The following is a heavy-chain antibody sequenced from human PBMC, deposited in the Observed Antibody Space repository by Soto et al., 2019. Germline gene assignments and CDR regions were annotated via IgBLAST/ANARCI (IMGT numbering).Heavy chain of an antibody. CDR1: GFTFSRSW. V-gene: IGHV3-7*05. J-gene: IGHJ4*02. CDR2: IKRDGSEK. CDR3: AKYRGYDLDF. D-gene: IGHD5-12*01. Sequence: GGSLRLSCAASGFTFSRSWMSWVRQAPGKGLEWVANIKRDGSEKNYVDSVKGRFTISRDNAENSLYLQMNSLTADDTAVYYCAKYRGYDLDFWGQGTLVTVSS.